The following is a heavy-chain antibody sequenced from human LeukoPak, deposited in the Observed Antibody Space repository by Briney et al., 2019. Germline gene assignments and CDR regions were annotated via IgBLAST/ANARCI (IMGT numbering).Heavy chain of an antibody. D-gene: IGHD3-22*01. CDR3: ARGPSPYDLDY. V-gene: IGHV1-46*04. Sequence: ASVKVSCKASGYTFTSHSMHWVRQAPGEGLEWMGIINPGGGSTSYAQRLQGRVTLTRDTSTSTAYMELSSLRSEDTAVYYCARGPSPYDLDYWGQGTLVTVS. CDR2: INPGGGST. J-gene: IGHJ4*02. CDR1: GYTFTSHS.